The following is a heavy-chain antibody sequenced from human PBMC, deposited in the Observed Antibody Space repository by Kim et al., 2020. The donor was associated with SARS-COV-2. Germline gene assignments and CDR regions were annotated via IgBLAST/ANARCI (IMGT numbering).Heavy chain of an antibody. CDR2: IYYSGSP. V-gene: IGHV4-59*11. Sequence: SETLSLTCTVSGGSISSHYWSWIRQPPGKGLEWIGYIYYSGSPNYNPSLKSRVTISVGTSKNQFSLKLSSVTAADTAVYYCASAYYYGSGSYFFDSWGQGTRVTVSS. CDR1: GGSISSHY. D-gene: IGHD3-10*01. J-gene: IGHJ4*02. CDR3: ASAYYYGSGSYFFDS.